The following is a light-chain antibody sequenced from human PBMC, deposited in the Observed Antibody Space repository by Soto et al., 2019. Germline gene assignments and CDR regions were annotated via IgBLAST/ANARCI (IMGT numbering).Light chain of an antibody. CDR3: QQYGSSLAA. V-gene: IGKV1-39*01. CDR2: AAS. Sequence: DIQMTQSPSSLSASVGDRVTITCRASQTINRYLNWYQQRPGKAPKLLTYAASTLQDGVPSRFRSSGSGTDFTLTISRVEPADFAFYYCQQYGSSLAAFGQGTQVE. J-gene: IGKJ1*01. CDR1: QTINRY.